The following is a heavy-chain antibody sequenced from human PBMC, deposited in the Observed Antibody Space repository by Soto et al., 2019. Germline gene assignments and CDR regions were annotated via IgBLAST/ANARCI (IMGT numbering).Heavy chain of an antibody. CDR2: IDWDDDK. Sequence: SGPTLVNPTQTLTLTCTFSGFSLSTSGMCVSWIRQPPGKALEWLARIDWDDDKYYSTSLKTRLTISKDTSKNQVVLTMTNMDPVDTATYYCARNFYDFWSGYDYGMDVWGQGTTVTVS. D-gene: IGHD3-3*01. V-gene: IGHV2-70*11. CDR1: GFSLSTSGMC. CDR3: ARNFYDFWSGYDYGMDV. J-gene: IGHJ6*02.